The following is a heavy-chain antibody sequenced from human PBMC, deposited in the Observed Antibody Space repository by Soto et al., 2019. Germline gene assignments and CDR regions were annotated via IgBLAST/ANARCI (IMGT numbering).Heavy chain of an antibody. CDR2: IGGSTTGT. CDR3: AKDLYGDYGATGED. V-gene: IGHV3-23*01. Sequence: EVQLLESGGGSVRRGGSPRLSCTASGLTFSSYAMTWVRQAPGKGLEWVSAIGGSTTGTYYADSVRGRFTISRDNSKNTLYLQMNSLRAEDTAVYYCAKDLYGDYGATGEDWGQGTLVTVSS. J-gene: IGHJ4*02. D-gene: IGHD4-17*01. CDR1: GLTFSSYA.